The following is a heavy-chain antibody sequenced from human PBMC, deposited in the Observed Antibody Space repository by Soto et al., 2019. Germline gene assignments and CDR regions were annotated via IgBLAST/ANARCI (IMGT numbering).Heavy chain of an antibody. V-gene: IGHV4-31*02. CDR1: GGSISRGVYY. Sequence: SETRSRTWTVSGGSISRGVYYWIWIRQHPGKVLEWIGYIYYSGITYYNPSLKSRVTISVDTSKNQFSLKLSSVTAADTAVYYCARDKLLVGAKSLSYYYYGMDVWGQGTTVTVS. CDR3: ARDKLLVGAKSLSYYYYGMDV. CDR2: IYYSGIT. J-gene: IGHJ6*02. D-gene: IGHD1-26*01.